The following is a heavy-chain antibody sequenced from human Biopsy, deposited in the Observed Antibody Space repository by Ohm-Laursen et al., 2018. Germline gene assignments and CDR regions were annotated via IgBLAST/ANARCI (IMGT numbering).Heavy chain of an antibody. CDR2: IDPKSGGT. CDR3: ARELGDFWGGRQFDF. CDR1: AYSFGDHR. D-gene: IGHD3-3*01. Sequence: ASVKVSCKSSAYSFGDHRIHWVRQAPGQGLEWMGWIDPKSGGTNYAQKFQGRVTMTRDTSISTTYMELRRLTSDDTAVFYCARELGDFWGGRQFDFWGQGALVTVSS. V-gene: IGHV1-2*02. J-gene: IGHJ5*01.